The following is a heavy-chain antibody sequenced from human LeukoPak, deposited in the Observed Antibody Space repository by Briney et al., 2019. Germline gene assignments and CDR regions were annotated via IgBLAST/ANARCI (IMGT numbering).Heavy chain of an antibody. CDR2: IYSGGDT. J-gene: IGHJ4*02. Sequence: GGSLRLSCAASGFIVSSNFMSWVCQAPGRGLEWVSVIYSGGDTRYADSVKGRFTTSRDNSKNTLYLQMNSLRAEDTALYYCARERGRGVISPYFDQWGQGTLVTVSS. CDR3: ARERGRGVISPYFDQ. CDR1: GFIVSSNF. V-gene: IGHV3-66*01. D-gene: IGHD3-16*02.